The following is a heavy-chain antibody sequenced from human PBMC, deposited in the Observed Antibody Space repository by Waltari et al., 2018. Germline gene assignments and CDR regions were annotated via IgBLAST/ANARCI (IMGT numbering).Heavy chain of an antibody. V-gene: IGHV3-48*03. CDR1: GFTFSSYE. J-gene: IGHJ5*02. CDR3: ARSSPFHLGQWLKFDP. D-gene: IGHD6-19*01. CDR2: ISSSGSTI. Sequence: EVQLVESGGGLVQPGGSLRLSCAASGFTFSSYEMNWVRQAPGKGLEWVSYISSSGSTIYYADSVKGRFTISRDNAKNSLYLQMNSLRAEDTAVYYCARSSPFHLGQWLKFDPWGQGTLVTVSS.